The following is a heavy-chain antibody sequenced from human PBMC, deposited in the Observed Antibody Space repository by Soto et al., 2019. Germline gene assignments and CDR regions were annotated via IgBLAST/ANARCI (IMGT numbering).Heavy chain of an antibody. CDR2: IYYSGST. D-gene: IGHD4-17*01. V-gene: IGHV4-39*01. CDR1: GGSISSSSYY. J-gene: IGHJ4*02. CDR3: ARSPDYGAIVDEYYFDY. Sequence: SETLSLTCTVSGGSISSSSYYWGWIRQPPGKGLEWIGSIYYSGSTYYNPSLKSRVTISVDTSKNQFSLKLSSVTAADTAVYYCARSPDYGAIVDEYYFDYWGQGTLVTVSS.